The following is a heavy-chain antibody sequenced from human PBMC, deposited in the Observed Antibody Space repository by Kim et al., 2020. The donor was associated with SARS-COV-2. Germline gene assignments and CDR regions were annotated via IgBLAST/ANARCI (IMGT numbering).Heavy chain of an antibody. CDR3: APPRAVTTGTIHVEY. J-gene: IGHJ4*01. V-gene: IGHV4-31*02. CDR2: IYYSGST. Sequence: SETLSLTCTVSGGSISSGGYYWSWIRQHPGKGLEWIGCIYYSGSTYSNPSLKSRITISVDTSKNQFSRMLSSVTAADTAVYYSAPPRAVTTGTIHVEYWG. D-gene: IGHD4-17*01. CDR1: GGSISSGGYY.